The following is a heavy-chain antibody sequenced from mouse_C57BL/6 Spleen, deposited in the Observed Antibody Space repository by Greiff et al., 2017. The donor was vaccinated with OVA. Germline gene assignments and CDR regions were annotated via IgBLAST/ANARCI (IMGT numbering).Heavy chain of an antibody. CDR2: IYPGSGST. CDR3: ASTTLDY. J-gene: IGHJ4*01. D-gene: IGHD1-1*01. CDR1: GYTFTSYW. Sequence: QVHVKQPGAELVKPGASVKMSCKASGYTFTSYWITWVKQRPGQGLEWIGDIYPGSGSTNYNEKFKSKATLTVDTSSSTAYMQLSSLTSEDSAVYYCASTTLDYWGQGTSVTVSS. V-gene: IGHV1-55*01.